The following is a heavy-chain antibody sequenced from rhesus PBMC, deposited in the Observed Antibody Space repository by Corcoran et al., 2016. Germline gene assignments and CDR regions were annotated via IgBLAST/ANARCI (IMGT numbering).Heavy chain of an antibody. D-gene: IGHD3-16*01. CDR3: ARDYYSGSYPYYFDY. V-gene: IGHV4S12*01. Sequence: QVQLQESGPGVVKPSETLSLTCAVSGGTIRRGYSYWSWTRQPPGKGLEWIGGIYSNSESTNYNPSIKTRVTISKDTSKNQFSLKLGSVTATDTAVYYCARDYYSGSYPYYFDYWGQGVLVTVPS. CDR2: IYSNSEST. CDR1: GGTIRRGYSY. J-gene: IGHJ4*01.